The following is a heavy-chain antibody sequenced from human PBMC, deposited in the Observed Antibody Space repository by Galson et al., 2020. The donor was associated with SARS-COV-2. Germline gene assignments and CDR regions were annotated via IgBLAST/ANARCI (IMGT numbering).Heavy chain of an antibody. CDR1: GFSLSSSGVG. Sequence: SGPTLVKPTQTLTLTCTFSGFSLSSSGVGVGWIRQPPGKALEWLALISWDEDEHYSPSLKSRLTITKAISKNQVVLTMTNMDPVDTGTYFCAHVLYFESSGYWGFDYWGQGTRVIVSS. J-gene: IGHJ4*02. CDR3: AHVLYFESSGYWGFDY. CDR2: ISWDEDE. V-gene: IGHV2-5*02. D-gene: IGHD3-22*01.